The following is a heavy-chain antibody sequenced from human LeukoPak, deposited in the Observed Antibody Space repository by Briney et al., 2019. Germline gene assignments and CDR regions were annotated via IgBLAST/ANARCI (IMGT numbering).Heavy chain of an antibody. CDR3: ARGYDFWSGDY. Sequence: SETLSLTCTVSGYSISSGYYWGWIRQPPGKGLEWIGYINSDGSANYNPSLKSRVTISLDTPKNQFSLELSSVTAADTAVYYCARGYDFWSGDYWGQGTLVTVSS. J-gene: IGHJ4*02. CDR1: GYSISSGYY. V-gene: IGHV4-61*01. CDR2: INSDGSA. D-gene: IGHD3-3*01.